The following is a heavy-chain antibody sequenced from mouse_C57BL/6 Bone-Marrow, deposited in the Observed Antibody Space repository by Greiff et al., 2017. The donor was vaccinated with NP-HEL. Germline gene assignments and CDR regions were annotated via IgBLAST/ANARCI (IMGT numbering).Heavy chain of an antibody. Sequence: VQLQQSGPELVKPGASVKISCKASGYAFSSSWMNWVKQRPGKGLEWIGRIYPGDGDTNYNGKFTGKATLTADKSSSTAYMQLSSLTSEDSAVYFCARDYDYSWFAYWGQGTLVTVSA. CDR3: ARDYDYSWFAY. CDR2: IYPGDGDT. CDR1: GYAFSSSW. V-gene: IGHV1-82*01. J-gene: IGHJ3*01. D-gene: IGHD2-4*01.